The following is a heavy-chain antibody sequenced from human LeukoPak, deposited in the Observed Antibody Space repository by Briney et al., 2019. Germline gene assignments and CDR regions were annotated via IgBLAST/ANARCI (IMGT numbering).Heavy chain of an antibody. V-gene: IGHV3-33*01. CDR3: ARDFWNRRFDY. CDR2: IWYDGSNK. CDR1: GFTFSSYG. Sequence: PGRSLRLSCAASGFTFSSYGMHWVRQAPGKGLEWVAVIWYDGSNKYYADSVKGRFTISRDNSKNTLYLQMNSLRAEDTVVYYCARDFWNRRFDYWGQGTLVTVSS. D-gene: IGHD3-3*01. J-gene: IGHJ4*02.